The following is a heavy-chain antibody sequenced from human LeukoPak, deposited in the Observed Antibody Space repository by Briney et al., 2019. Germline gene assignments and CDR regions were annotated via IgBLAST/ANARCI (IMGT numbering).Heavy chain of an antibody. V-gene: IGHV3-74*01. D-gene: IGHD6-13*01. J-gene: IGHJ4*02. Sequence: GGSLRLSCAASGFTLSSYWMHWVRQAPGKGLVWVSRINSDGSSTSYADSVKGRFTISRDNAKNTLYLQMNSLRAEDTAVYYCARGRPIAAAGVFFDYWGQGTLVTVSS. CDR2: INSDGSST. CDR1: GFTLSSYW. CDR3: ARGRPIAAAGVFFDY.